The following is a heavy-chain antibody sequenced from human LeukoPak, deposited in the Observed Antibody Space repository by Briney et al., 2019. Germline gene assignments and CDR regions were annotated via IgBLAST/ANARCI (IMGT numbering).Heavy chain of an antibody. V-gene: IGHV3-23*01. Sequence: GGSLSLSCAASGFTFDNYAMTWVRQGPGKGLEWIATISGSGGSTYYADSVKGRFTISRDNSKNTLYLQMDSLRAEDTAVYYCAKQRNVYSSSWFFDYWGQGTLVTVSS. CDR1: GFTFDNYA. CDR3: AKQRNVYSSSWFFDY. CDR2: ISGSGGST. D-gene: IGHD6-13*01. J-gene: IGHJ4*02.